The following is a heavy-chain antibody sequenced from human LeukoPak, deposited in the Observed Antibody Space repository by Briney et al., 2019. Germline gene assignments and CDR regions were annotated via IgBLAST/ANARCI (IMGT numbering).Heavy chain of an antibody. CDR2: INPNSGGT. Sequence: ASVTVSCTASGYTFTGYYMHWVRQAPGQGLEWMGWINPNSGGTNYEQKFQGRVTMTRDTSISTAYMELSRLRSDDTAVYYCARAREGCGDYWGQGTLVTVSS. V-gene: IGHV1-2*02. CDR3: ARAREGCGDY. CDR1: GYTFTGYY. D-gene: IGHD1-26*01. J-gene: IGHJ4*02.